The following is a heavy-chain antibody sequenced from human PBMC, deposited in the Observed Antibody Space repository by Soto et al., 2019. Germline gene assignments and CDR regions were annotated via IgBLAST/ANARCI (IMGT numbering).Heavy chain of an antibody. D-gene: IGHD2-8*01. CDR2: ITSGSSFI. Sequence: GGSLRLSCVASTFTINTYSLDWVRQAPGKGLEWVSSITSGSSFIDYADSVKGRFTISRDDAKNSLFLQMSSLRADDTAVYYCARSQRNGAMDVWGQGTTVTVSS. CDR1: TFTINTYS. J-gene: IGHJ6*02. V-gene: IGHV3-21*01. CDR3: ARSQRNGAMDV.